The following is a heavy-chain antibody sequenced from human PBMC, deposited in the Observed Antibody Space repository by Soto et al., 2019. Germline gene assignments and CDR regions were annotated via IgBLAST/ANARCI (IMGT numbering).Heavy chain of an antibody. Sequence: GGSLRLSCAASGFTFDDYAMHWVRQAPGKGLEWVSGISWNSGSIGYADSVKGRFTISRDNVKNSLYLQMNSLRAEDTALYYCAKDGGYSSSSREDFQHWGQGTLVTVSS. V-gene: IGHV3-9*01. CDR3: AKDGGYSSSSREDFQH. CDR1: GFTFDDYA. CDR2: ISWNSGSI. D-gene: IGHD6-6*01. J-gene: IGHJ1*01.